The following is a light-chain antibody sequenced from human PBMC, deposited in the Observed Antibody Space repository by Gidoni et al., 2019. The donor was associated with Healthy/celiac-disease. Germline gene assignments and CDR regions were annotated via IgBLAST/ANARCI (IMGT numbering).Light chain of an antibody. J-gene: IGKJ1*01. V-gene: IGKV1-12*01. Sequence: DIQMTQSPSSVSSSVGDRVTITCRASQSISSWLAWYQQKPGKAPKLLIYAASSLQSGVPSRFSGSGSGTDFTLTISSMQPEDFATYYCQQANSFPRTFGQXTKVEIK. CDR2: AAS. CDR3: QQANSFPRT. CDR1: QSISSW.